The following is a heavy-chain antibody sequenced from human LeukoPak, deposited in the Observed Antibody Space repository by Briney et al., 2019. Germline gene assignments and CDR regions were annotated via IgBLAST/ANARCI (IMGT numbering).Heavy chain of an antibody. J-gene: IGHJ4*02. V-gene: IGHV1-69*13. D-gene: IGHD3-10*01. Sequence: SVKVSCKASGGTFSSYAISWVRQAPGQGLEWMGGIIPIFGTANYAQKFQGRVTITADDSTRTAYMELSNLRSEDTALFFCARVGDGSGSTGFDYWGQGTLVTVSS. CDR1: GGTFSSYA. CDR3: ARVGDGSGSTGFDY. CDR2: IIPIFGTA.